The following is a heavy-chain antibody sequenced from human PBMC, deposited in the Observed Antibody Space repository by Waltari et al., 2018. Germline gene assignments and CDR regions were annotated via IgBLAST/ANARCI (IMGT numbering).Heavy chain of an antibody. D-gene: IGHD1-26*01. CDR3: AKSSGSYYEVFDY. CDR2: ISGSGGTT. J-gene: IGHJ4*02. V-gene: IGHV3-23*04. Sequence: EVRLVESGGGLVQPGGSLGLSCAASGFAFANYGMRWVRQAPGKGLEGVSSISGSGGTTYYADSVKGRFTMSKDNSKNTLFLQMNSLRVDDTADYYCAKSSGSYYEVFDYWGRGTLVTVSS. CDR1: GFAFANYG.